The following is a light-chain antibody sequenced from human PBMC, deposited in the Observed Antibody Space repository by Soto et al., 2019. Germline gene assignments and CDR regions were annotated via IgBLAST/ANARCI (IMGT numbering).Light chain of an antibody. CDR1: QSVNSRY. V-gene: IGKV3-20*01. J-gene: IGKJ5*01. CDR3: QQYGSSPIT. CDR2: GAS. Sequence: EIALTQSPGTLSLSPGERATLSCRASQSVNSRYLAWYQQKPGQAPRLLIYGASGRATGIPDRFSGSGSGTDFSLTISRLEPEDFAVYFCQQYGSSPITFGQGTRLEIK.